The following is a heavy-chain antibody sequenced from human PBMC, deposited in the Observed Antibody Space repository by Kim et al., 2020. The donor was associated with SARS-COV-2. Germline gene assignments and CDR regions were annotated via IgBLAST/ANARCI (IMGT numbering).Heavy chain of an antibody. CDR1: GGSFSGYY. CDR2: INHSGST. Sequence: SETLSLTCAVYGGSFSGYYWSWIRQPPGKGLEWIGEINHSGSTNYNPSLKSRVTISAETSKNKFSLKLNSVTAADTAVYYCARGTRQWLVRGPYYYYMDVWGKGTTVTVSS. J-gene: IGHJ6*03. D-gene: IGHD6-19*01. V-gene: IGHV4-34*01. CDR3: ARGTRQWLVRGPYYYYMDV.